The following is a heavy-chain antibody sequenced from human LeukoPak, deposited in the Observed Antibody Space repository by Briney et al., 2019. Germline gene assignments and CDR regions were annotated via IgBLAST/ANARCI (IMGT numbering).Heavy chain of an antibody. CDR3: ARDRYYDTSDFLDY. CDR2: INWNGDST. Sequence: GGSLRLSCAAPGFTFDYYGMSWVRQAPGKGLEWVSGINWNGDSTDYADSVKGRFTISRDNAKNSLYLQMNSLRAEDTAFYFCARDRYYDTSDFLDYWGQGTLVTVSS. V-gene: IGHV3-20*04. CDR1: GFTFDYYG. J-gene: IGHJ4*02. D-gene: IGHD3-22*01.